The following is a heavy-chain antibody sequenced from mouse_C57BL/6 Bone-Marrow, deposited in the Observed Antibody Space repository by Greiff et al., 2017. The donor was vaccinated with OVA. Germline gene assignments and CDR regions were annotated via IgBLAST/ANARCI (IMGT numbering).Heavy chain of an antibody. Sequence: LQQSGPVLARPGASVKLSCKTSGYTFTSYWLHWVNQRPGQGLEWIGAIYPGNSDTSYNQKFKGKAKLTAVTSASTAYMELSSLTNEDSAVYYCTSFYYDYDVGWYFDVWGTGTTFTVSS. CDR2: IYPGNSDT. J-gene: IGHJ1*03. V-gene: IGHV1-5*01. CDR1: GYTFTSYW. D-gene: IGHD2-4*01. CDR3: TSFYYDYDVGWYFDV.